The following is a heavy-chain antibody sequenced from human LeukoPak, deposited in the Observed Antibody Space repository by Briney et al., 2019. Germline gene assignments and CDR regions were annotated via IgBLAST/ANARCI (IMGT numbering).Heavy chain of an antibody. V-gene: IGHV4-34*01. CDR1: GGSFSGYY. D-gene: IGHD3-10*01. CDR2: INHRGRP. CDR3: ARGSRSPEGGLLEGY. J-gene: IGHJ4*02. Sequence: SQTLSLTCAVYGGSFSGYYWTWIRKPPGTGKEWIGEINHRGRPTYNPSLKSRITISVGTSKNQFSLKLGAVAAADTAVYYCARGSRSPEGGLLEGYWGQGTRVSVSS.